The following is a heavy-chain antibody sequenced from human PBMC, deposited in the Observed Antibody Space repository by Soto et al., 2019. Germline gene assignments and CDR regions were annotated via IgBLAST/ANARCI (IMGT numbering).Heavy chain of an antibody. CDR3: ARGGNSDYYYGMNV. V-gene: IGHV1-69*01. CDR1: GGTFSSYP. Sequence: QGQLVQAGGDVKKPGSSVKVSCKASGGTFSSYPISWVRQAPGQGLEWMGGIIPLFGTADYAQKFQGRVTFTADESTSTAYMELSSLRSEDTAVYYYARGGNSDYYYGMNVWGQGTTVTVSS. D-gene: IGHD2-21*02. CDR2: IIPLFGTA. J-gene: IGHJ6*02.